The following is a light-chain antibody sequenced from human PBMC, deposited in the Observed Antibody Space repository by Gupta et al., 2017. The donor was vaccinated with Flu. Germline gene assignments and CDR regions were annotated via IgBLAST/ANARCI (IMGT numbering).Light chain of an antibody. CDR3: HSYDSRLSGSV. Sequence: QSVLTQPPSVSAGPGQRVTLSCTGSSSNIGAGYDVHWYQQLPGTAPKLLISDDNSRPSGVPDRFSGSKSGTSASLAITGLQAEDDADYYCHSYDSRLSGSVFGGGTKLTVL. V-gene: IGLV1-40*01. J-gene: IGLJ3*02. CDR2: DDN. CDR1: SSNIGAGYD.